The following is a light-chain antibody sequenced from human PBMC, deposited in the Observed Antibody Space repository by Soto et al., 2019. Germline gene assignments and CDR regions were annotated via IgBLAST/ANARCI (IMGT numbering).Light chain of an antibody. J-gene: IGKJ4*01. CDR2: ATS. V-gene: IGKV1-39*01. CDR3: QQSYSTPQVT. Sequence: DIQMTQSPSSLFASVGDRVTITGRASQSITIYLNWYQQKPGKAPKLLIYATSSLQSGVPSRFSGSGSGTNFPLTIHSLQPEDFATYYCQQSYSTPQVTFGGGTKVDIK. CDR1: QSITIY.